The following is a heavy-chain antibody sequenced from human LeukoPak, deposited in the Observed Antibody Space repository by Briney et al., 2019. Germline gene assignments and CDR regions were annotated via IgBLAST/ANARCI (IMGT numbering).Heavy chain of an antibody. CDR3: ARGTTKGYDYVWGSYRYSFDY. J-gene: IGHJ4*02. D-gene: IGHD3-16*02. CDR1: GGSFSGYY. V-gene: IGHV4-34*01. Sequence: PSETLSLTCAVYGGSFSGYYWSWIRQPPGKGLEWIGEINHSRSTNYNPSLKSRVTISVDTSKNQFSLKLSSVTAADTAVYYCARGTTKGYDYVWGSYRYSFDYWGQGTLVTVSS. CDR2: INHSRST.